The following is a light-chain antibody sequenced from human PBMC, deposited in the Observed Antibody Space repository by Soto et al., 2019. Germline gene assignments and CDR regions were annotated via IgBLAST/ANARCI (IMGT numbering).Light chain of an antibody. J-gene: IGLJ3*02. Sequence: QSVLTQPASVSGSPGPSITISCTGTSSDVGGYAYVSWYQHYPGKAPKLVISEVSNRPSGVSHRFSGSRSGNTASLTISGLQAEDEADYYCSSYTSSTPPVFGGGTKLTVL. CDR2: EVS. CDR3: SSYTSSTPPV. V-gene: IGLV2-14*01. CDR1: SSDVGGYAY.